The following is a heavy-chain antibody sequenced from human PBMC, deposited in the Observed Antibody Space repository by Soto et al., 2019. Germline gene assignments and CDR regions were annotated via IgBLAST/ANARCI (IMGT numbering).Heavy chain of an antibody. CDR1: GGSISSGGYY. J-gene: IGHJ4*02. D-gene: IGHD2-15*01. V-gene: IGHV4-39*01. CDR3: GKVLVGATGHTDSDS. Sequence: PSETLSLTCTVSGGSISSGGYYWSWIRQHPGRGLEWIGNIYYNGITYYNPSLKSRVTISRDTSKNQFSLKLTSVTAADTALYYCGKVLVGATGHTDSDSWGPGTLVTVSS. CDR2: IYYNGIT.